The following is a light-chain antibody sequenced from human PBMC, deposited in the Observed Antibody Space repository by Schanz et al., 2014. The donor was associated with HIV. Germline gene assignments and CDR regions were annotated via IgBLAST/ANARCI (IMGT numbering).Light chain of an antibody. CDR3: AAWDDSLSGWV. CDR1: SSNIGSNY. CDR2: RNN. V-gene: IGLV1-47*01. Sequence: QSVLTQPPSASGTPGQRVTISCSGSSSNIGSNYVFWYQQLPGTAPNLLISRNNQRPSGVPDRFSGSKSGTSASLAISGLRFEDEADYYCAAWDDSLSGWVFGGGTKLTVL. J-gene: IGLJ3*02.